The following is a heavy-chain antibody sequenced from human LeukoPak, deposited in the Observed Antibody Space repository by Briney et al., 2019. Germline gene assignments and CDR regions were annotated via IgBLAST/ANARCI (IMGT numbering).Heavy chain of an antibody. CDR3: ARAYGDRTNDALDI. D-gene: IGHD4-17*01. J-gene: IGHJ3*02. CDR1: GGSFSGYY. CDR2: INHSGST. Sequence: PSETLSLTCAVYGGSFSGYYWSWIRQPPGKGLEWIGEINHSGSTNYNPSLKSRVTISVDTSKNQFSLKLSSVTAADTAVYYCARAYGDRTNDALDIWGQGTMVTVSS. V-gene: IGHV4-34*01.